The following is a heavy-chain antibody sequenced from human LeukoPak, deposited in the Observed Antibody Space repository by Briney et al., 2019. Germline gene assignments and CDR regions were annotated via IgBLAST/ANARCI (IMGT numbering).Heavy chain of an antibody. CDR3: ARESVPAVAAPRGLNY. D-gene: IGHD6-13*01. J-gene: IGHJ4*02. Sequence: ASVKVSCKASGYTFTGYCMHWVRQGPGQGLEWMGWINPNSGGTNYAKKFQGRVTITRDTSISTVYMEMSRLRSDDTAVYYCARESVPAVAAPRGLNYWGQGTLVAVSS. CDR1: GYTFTGYC. V-gene: IGHV1-2*02. CDR2: INPNSGGT.